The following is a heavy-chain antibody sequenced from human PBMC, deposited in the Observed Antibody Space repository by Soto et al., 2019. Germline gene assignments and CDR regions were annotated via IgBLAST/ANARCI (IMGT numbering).Heavy chain of an antibody. CDR3: ARALEYCSGRNCYPPPYYFDY. Sequence: EVQLVESGGGLVKPGGSLRVSCAASGFTFSTNNMNWVRQAPGKGLEWVSSISSTSSIIYYADSVKGRFSISRDNAKNALSLHMDSQRVEDTAMNYCARALEYCSGRNCYPPPYYFDYCGQGTLVTVSS. D-gene: IGHD2-15*01. V-gene: IGHV3-21*04. CDR1: GFTFSTNN. CDR2: ISSTSSII. J-gene: IGHJ4*02.